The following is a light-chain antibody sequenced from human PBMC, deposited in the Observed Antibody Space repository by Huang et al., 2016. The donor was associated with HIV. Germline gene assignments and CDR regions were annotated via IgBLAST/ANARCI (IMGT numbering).Light chain of an antibody. CDR2: LGS. Sequence: DIVMTQSPLSLPVTPGAPASISCRSSQSLLHSNGYNYLDWYLPKPGQSPQLLIYLGSNRASGVPDRFSGSGSGTDFTLKISRVEAEDVGVYYCMQALQTPDTLGQGTKLEIK. J-gene: IGKJ2*01. CDR3: MQALQTPDT. V-gene: IGKV2-28*01. CDR1: QSLLHSNGYNY.